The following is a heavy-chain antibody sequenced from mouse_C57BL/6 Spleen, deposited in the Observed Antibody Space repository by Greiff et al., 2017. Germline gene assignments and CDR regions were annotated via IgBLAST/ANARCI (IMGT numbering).Heavy chain of an antibody. V-gene: IGHV1-64*01. CDR3: ASGYGNPYAMDY. D-gene: IGHD1-1*01. J-gene: IGHJ4*01. CDR1: GYTFTSYW. Sequence: QVQLQQPGAELVKPGASVKLSCKASGYTFTSYWMHWVKQRPGQGLEWIGMIHPNSGSTNYNEKFKSKTTLTVDKSSSTAYMQLSSLTSEDSAVYYCASGYGNPYAMDYWGQGTSVTVSS. CDR2: IHPNSGST.